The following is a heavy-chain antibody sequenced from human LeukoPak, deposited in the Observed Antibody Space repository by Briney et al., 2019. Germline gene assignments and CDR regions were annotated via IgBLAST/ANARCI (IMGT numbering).Heavy chain of an antibody. Sequence: PGGSLRLSCSASAFIFSSYAMHWLRQPPGRGLEWMGSIIPNSGGTNYAQKCQGRVTMTRDTSISTAYMELSRLTSDDTAVYYCTRGSTYSSGRPEPYSDYWAQGTLVTVSS. V-gene: IGHV1-2*02. J-gene: IGHJ4*02. CDR3: TRGSTYSSGRPEPYSDY. CDR1: AFIFSSYA. CDR2: IIPNSGGT. D-gene: IGHD6-19*01.